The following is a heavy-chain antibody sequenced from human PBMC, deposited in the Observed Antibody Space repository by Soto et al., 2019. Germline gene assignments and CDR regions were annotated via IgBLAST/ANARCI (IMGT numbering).Heavy chain of an antibody. V-gene: IGHV3-30-3*01. J-gene: IGHJ4*02. CDR1: GFTFSTHA. D-gene: IGHD6-13*01. CDR3: ARDQTGITTAGGGRIDH. Sequence: QVHLVESGGGVVQPGRSLRLSCAASGFTFSTHAMHWVRQAPGKGLECVAIVSFEGSNKYYADSVKGRFTISRDNSKNTLYLQMSGLTPEDTAFYYCARDQTGITTAGGGRIDHWGQGTLVTVSS. CDR2: VSFEGSNK.